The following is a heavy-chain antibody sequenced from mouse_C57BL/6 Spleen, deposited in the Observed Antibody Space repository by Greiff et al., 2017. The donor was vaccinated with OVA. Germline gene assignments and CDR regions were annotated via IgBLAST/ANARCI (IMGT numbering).Heavy chain of an antibody. CDR3: TRVYGYDEGFAY. J-gene: IGHJ3*01. CDR1: GFTFSSYA. D-gene: IGHD2-2*01. CDR2: ISSGGDYI. Sequence: EVMLVESGEGLVKPGGSLKLSCAASGFTFSSYAMSWVRQTPEKRLEWVAYISSGGDYIYYADTVKGRFTISRDNARNTLYLQMSSLKSEDTAMYYCTRVYGYDEGFAYWGQGTLVTVSA. V-gene: IGHV5-9-1*02.